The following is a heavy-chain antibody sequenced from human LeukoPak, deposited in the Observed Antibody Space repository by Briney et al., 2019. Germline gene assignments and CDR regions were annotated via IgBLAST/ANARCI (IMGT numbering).Heavy chain of an antibody. CDR1: GFTFSSYA. CDR3: ARSDYDILTGTAGQDY. V-gene: IGHV3-30-3*01. J-gene: IGHJ4*02. Sequence: SGGSLRLSCAASGFTFSSYAMHWVRQAPGKGLEWVAVISYDGSNKYYADSVKGRFTISRDNSKNTLYLQMNSLRAEDTAVYYCARSDYDILTGTAGQDYWGQGTLVTVSS. D-gene: IGHD3-9*01. CDR2: ISYDGSNK.